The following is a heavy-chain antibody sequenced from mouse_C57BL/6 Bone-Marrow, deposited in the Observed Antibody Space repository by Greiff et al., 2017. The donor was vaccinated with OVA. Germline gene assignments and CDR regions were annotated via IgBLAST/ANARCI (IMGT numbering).Heavy chain of an antibody. D-gene: IGHD1-1*01. V-gene: IGHV1-53*01. CDR2: INPSNGGT. J-gene: IGHJ1*03. CDR1: GYTFTSYW. Sequence: VQLQQSGTELVKPGASVKLSCKASGYTFTSYWMHWVKQRPGQGLEWIGNINPSNGGTNYNEKFKSKATLTVDKSSSTAYMQLSSLTSEDSAVYYCARPTVVAHWYFDVWGTGTTVTVSS. CDR3: ARPTVVAHWYFDV.